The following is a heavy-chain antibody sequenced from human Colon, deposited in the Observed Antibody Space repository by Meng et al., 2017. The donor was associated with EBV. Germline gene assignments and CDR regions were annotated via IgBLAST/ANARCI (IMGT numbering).Heavy chain of an antibody. D-gene: IGHD3-10*01. CDR3: ARRGPSGNFSP. CDR1: GGSFRDYY. Sequence: QVQLPQWGAGLLKPSETLSRSCAVYGGSFRDYYWTWIRHPPGKGLEWIGEIDHRGNTKYNPSLKSRVTISLDTSTKQFSLKVSSVTAADSAVYYCARRGPSGNFSPWSQGALVTVSS. J-gene: IGHJ5*02. V-gene: IGHV4-34*01. CDR2: IDHRGNT.